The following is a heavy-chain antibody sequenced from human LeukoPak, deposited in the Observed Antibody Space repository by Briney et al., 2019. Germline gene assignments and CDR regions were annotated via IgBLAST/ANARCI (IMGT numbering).Heavy chain of an antibody. V-gene: IGHV1-18*01. Sequence: GASVKVSCKASGYTFTSYGISWVRQAPGQGLEWMGWISAYNGNTNYAQKLQGRVTMTTDTSTSTAYMELRSLRSDDTAVHYCARAVYYDSSGYTPYFDYWGQGTLVTVSS. CDR2: ISAYNGNT. D-gene: IGHD3-22*01. J-gene: IGHJ4*02. CDR1: GYTFTSYG. CDR3: ARAVYYDSSGYTPYFDY.